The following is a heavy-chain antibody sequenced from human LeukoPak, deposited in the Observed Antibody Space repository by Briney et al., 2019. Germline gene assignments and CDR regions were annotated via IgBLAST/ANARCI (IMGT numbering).Heavy chain of an antibody. CDR3: ARVGRDDFWSGYYATPLKYYYYYYGMDV. CDR1: GGSISSYY. J-gene: IGHJ6*02. Sequence: SETLSVTCTVSGGSISSYYWSWIRQPPGKGLEWIGYIYYSGSTNYNPSLKSRVTISVDTSKNQFSLKLSSVTAADTAVYYCARVGRDDFWSGYYATPLKYYYYYYGMDVWGQGTTVTVSS. D-gene: IGHD3-3*01. V-gene: IGHV4-59*01. CDR2: IYYSGST.